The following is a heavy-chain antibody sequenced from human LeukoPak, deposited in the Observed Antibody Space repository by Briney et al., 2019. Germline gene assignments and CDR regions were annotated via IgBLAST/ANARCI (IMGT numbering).Heavy chain of an antibody. CDR2: IYYSGST. CDR3: ARTRGYNSASPFDY. CDR1: GGSISSYY. J-gene: IGHJ4*02. Sequence: SETLSLTCTVSGGSISSYYWSWIRQPPGKGLEWIGYIYYSGSTNYNPSLKSRVTISVDTSKSQFSLQLSSVTAADTAVYYCARTRGYNSASPFDYWGQGTLVTVSS. D-gene: IGHD5-18*01. V-gene: IGHV4-59*01.